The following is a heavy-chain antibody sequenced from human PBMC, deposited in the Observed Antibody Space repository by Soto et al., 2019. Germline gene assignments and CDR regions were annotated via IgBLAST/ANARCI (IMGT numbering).Heavy chain of an antibody. CDR1: GYTFNNYG. Sequence: QVQLVQSGYEVKEPGASVTVSCKASGYTFNNYGITWVRQAPGQGLEWIGWISAYNGNANYAQKCPGRVTLTGATSTSTAYLELRSLRSDDTAVYYCARGTRRFGELFEAFEIWGQGTMVPVSS. V-gene: IGHV1-18*01. CDR3: ARGTRRFGELFEAFEI. J-gene: IGHJ3*02. CDR2: ISAYNGNA. D-gene: IGHD3-10*01.